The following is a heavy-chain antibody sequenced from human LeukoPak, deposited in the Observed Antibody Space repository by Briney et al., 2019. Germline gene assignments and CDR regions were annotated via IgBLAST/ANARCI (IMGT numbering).Heavy chain of an antibody. D-gene: IGHD5-12*01. V-gene: IGHV3-66*01. CDR3: TIDRGGNSGYDPYDGFDM. CDR1: GFTVSSTH. CDR2: LYSGGST. J-gene: IGHJ3*02. Sequence: PGGSLRLSCAASGFTVSSTHMSWVRQAPGKGLEWVSLLYSGGSTYDAEAVKGRFSISRDNSKNTLYLQMNSLRVEDTAVYYCTIDRGGNSGYDPYDGFDMWGEETMVTVSS.